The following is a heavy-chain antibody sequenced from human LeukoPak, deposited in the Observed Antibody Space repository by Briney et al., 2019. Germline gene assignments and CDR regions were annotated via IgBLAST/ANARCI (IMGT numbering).Heavy chain of an antibody. CDR1: GYTFSSYW. J-gene: IGHJ4*02. V-gene: IGHV3-74*01. Sequence: SGGCLRLSCAASGYTFSSYWLHWVREARGKGLVWVSHINSDGSSTSYADSVKGRFTISRDNAKNTLYLQMNSLRAEDTAVYYCAWPWDYWGQGTLVTVSS. CDR2: INSDGSST. CDR3: AWPWDY.